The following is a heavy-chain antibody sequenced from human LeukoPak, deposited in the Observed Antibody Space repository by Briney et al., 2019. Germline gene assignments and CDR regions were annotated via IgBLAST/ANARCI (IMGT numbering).Heavy chain of an antibody. CDR2: IASDGSVK. V-gene: IGHV3-30-3*01. CDR3: AAYRAAALRD. Sequence: SGRSLRLPCTVSGFTFRNYPMHWVRQAPGKGLEWVSNIASDGSVKYYSESVEGRFTISRDNSKNTLFLQMNSLRVDDTAVYYCAAYRAAALRDWGQGTLVTVSS. J-gene: IGHJ4*02. CDR1: GFTFRNYP. D-gene: IGHD6-13*01.